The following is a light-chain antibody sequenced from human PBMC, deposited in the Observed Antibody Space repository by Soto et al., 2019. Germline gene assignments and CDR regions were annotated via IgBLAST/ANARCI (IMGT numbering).Light chain of an antibody. CDR2: DAF. V-gene: IGKV1-39*01. CDR1: QSISRY. J-gene: IGKJ3*01. CDR3: QQSHSPPFT. Sequence: DIQMTQSPSSLSASVGDRVTITCRASQSISRYLTWYQQKPGKAPKLLIYDAFTLQSGVPSRFSCSGSGTDFTITIGSLQPEDFAIYYCQQSHSPPFTCGPGTKVDIK.